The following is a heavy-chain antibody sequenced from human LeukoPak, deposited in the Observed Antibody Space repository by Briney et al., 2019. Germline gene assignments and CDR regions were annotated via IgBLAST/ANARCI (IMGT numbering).Heavy chain of an antibody. CDR1: GFTFDDYA. Sequence: GGSLRHSCAASGFTFDDYAMHWVRQAPGKGLEWVSGISWNSGSIGYADSVKGRFTISRDNAKNSLYLQMNSLRAEDMALYYCAKDSSHYYDSSGYTFDYWGQGTLVTVSS. CDR2: ISWNSGSI. D-gene: IGHD3-22*01. J-gene: IGHJ4*02. CDR3: AKDSSHYYDSSGYTFDY. V-gene: IGHV3-9*03.